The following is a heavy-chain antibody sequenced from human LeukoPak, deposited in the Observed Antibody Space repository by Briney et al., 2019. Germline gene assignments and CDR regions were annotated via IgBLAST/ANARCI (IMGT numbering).Heavy chain of an antibody. V-gene: IGHV3-30*18. CDR2: SSYDGSIE. J-gene: IGHJ4*02. CDR3: AKDWNSYEPPLGYFDY. CDR1: GFSFNSYG. D-gene: IGHD5-18*01. Sequence: PGRSLRLSCAASGFSFNSYGMHWVRQAPGKGLEWVAFSSYDGSIEYYADSVKGRFTISRDNSNKTLYLQMNSLRAEDTAVFYCAKDWNSYEPPLGYFDYWGQGTLVTVSS.